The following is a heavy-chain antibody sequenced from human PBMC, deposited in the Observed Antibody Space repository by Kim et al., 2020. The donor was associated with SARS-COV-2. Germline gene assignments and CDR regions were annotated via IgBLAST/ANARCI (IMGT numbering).Heavy chain of an antibody. CDR3: ARGSDYGGNSVGLDP. D-gene: IGHD4-17*01. CDR1: GGSFSGYY. Sequence: SETLSLTCAVYGGSFSGYYWSWIRQPPGKGLEWIGEINHSGSTNYNPSLKSRVTISVDTSKNKFSLKLSSVTAADTAVYYCARGSDYGGNSVGLDPWGQGTLVTVSS. J-gene: IGHJ5*02. CDR2: INHSGST. V-gene: IGHV4-34*01.